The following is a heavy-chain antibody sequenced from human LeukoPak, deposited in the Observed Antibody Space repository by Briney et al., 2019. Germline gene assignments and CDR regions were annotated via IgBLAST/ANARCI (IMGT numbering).Heavy chain of an antibody. V-gene: IGHV3-33*01. CDR1: GFTFSKYG. Sequence: GTSLRLSCAASGFTFSKYGMHWVRQAPGKGLEWVAVIWFDGINTNHADSVKGRFTVSRDNSKNTLFLQMNSLRAEDTAVYYCARDRGGDGYSHFDYWGQGTLVAVSS. J-gene: IGHJ4*02. D-gene: IGHD5-24*01. CDR3: ARDRGGDGYSHFDY. CDR2: IWFDGINT.